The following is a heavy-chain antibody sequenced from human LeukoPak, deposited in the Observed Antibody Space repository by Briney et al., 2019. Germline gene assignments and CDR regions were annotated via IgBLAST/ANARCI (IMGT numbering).Heavy chain of an antibody. Sequence: ASVKVSCKASGYTFTGYYMHWVRQAPGQGLEWMGWINPNSGGTNYAQKFQGRVTMTRDTSISTAYMELSRLRSDDTAVYYCARVNRNYYYYYMDVWGKGTTVTASS. V-gene: IGHV1-2*02. CDR3: ARVNRNYYYYYMDV. D-gene: IGHD1-14*01. J-gene: IGHJ6*03. CDR2: INPNSGGT. CDR1: GYTFTGYY.